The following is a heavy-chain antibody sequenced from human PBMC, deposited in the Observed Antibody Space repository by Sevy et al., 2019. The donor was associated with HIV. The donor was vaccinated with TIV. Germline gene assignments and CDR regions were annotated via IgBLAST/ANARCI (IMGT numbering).Heavy chain of an antibody. CDR3: ARQGEKTPSSGWYELGMDV. CDR2: IYYSGST. CDR1: GGSISSSSYY. D-gene: IGHD6-19*01. V-gene: IGHV4-39*01. Sequence: SETLSLTCTVSGGSISSSSYYWGWIRQPPGKGLEWIGSIYYSGSTYYNPSLKSRVTISVDTSKNQFSLRLSSVTAADTAVYYCARQGEKTPSSGWYELGMDVWGQGTTVTVSS. J-gene: IGHJ6*02.